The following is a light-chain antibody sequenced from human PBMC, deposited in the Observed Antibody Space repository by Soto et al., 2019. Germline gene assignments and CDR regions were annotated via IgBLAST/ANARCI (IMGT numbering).Light chain of an antibody. CDR1: QSISNW. J-gene: IGKJ1*01. Sequence: DIQMTQSPSTLSASVGDRVTITCRASQSISNWLAWYQQKPGKAPKLLIYKASSLESGVPSRFSGSGSGTEFTLTISSLQPDDFATFYCQQASSFPWTFGQGTTVENK. CDR3: QQASSFPWT. CDR2: KAS. V-gene: IGKV1-5*03.